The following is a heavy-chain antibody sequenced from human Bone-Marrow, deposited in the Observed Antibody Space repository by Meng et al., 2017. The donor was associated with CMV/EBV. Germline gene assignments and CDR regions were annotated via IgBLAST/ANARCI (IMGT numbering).Heavy chain of an antibody. CDR1: GFTFSSYG. D-gene: IGHD3-22*01. Sequence: GESLKISCAASGFTFSSYGMHWVRQAPGKGLEWVSSITSGSSYRYYADSVKGRFTISRDNAKNSLFLQMNSLRAEDTAVYYCVRGVYSSPNYYGMDVWGQGTTVTVSS. CDR3: VRGVYSSPNYYGMDV. J-gene: IGHJ6*02. V-gene: IGHV3-21*01. CDR2: ITSGSSYR.